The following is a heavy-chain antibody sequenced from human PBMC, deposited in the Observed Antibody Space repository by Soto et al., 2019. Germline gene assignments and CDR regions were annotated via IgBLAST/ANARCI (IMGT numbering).Heavy chain of an antibody. Sequence: ASVKVSCKASGYTFTGYYMHWVLQAPGQGLEWMGWINPNSGGANYAQKFQGRVTMTADESTSTAYMELSSLRSEDTAVYYCATERGFGNKNWFDPWGQGTLVTVSS. J-gene: IGHJ5*02. CDR1: GYTFTGYY. CDR2: INPNSGGA. D-gene: IGHD3-10*01. CDR3: ATERGFGNKNWFDP. V-gene: IGHV1-2*02.